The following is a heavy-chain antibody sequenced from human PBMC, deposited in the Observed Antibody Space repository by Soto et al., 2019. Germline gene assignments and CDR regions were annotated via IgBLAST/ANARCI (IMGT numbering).Heavy chain of an antibody. Sequence: QVQLVQSGAEVKKPGSSVKVSCKASGGTFSSYAISWARQAPGQGLEWMGGIIPIFGTANYAQKFQGRVTITADESTSTAYMELSSLRSEDTAVYYCASSAAVLYYYYYGMDVWGQGTTVTVSS. V-gene: IGHV1-69*01. CDR1: GGTFSSYA. CDR2: IIPIFGTA. J-gene: IGHJ6*02. CDR3: ASSAAVLYYYYYGMDV. D-gene: IGHD6-13*01.